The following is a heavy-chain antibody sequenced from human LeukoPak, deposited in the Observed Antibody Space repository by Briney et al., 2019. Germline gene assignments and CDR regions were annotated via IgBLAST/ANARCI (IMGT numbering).Heavy chain of an antibody. CDR3: ARVNINNWHSCDY. J-gene: IGHJ4*02. CDR1: GGSISSNNW. Sequence: SETLSLTCAVSGGSISSNNWWGWVRQPPGKGLEWIGEIYHSGSPSYNPSLKSRVTISVDKSRNHFSLNLSSVTAADTAVYYCARVNINNWHSCDYWGQGTLVTVSS. D-gene: IGHD1-1*01. V-gene: IGHV4-4*02. CDR2: IYHSGSP.